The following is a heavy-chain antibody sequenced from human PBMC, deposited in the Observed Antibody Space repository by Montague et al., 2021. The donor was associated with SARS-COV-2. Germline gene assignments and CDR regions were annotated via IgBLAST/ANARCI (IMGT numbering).Heavy chain of an antibody. CDR2: INWNGGST. V-gene: IGHV3-20*04. Sequence: SLRLSCAAPGFTFDDYGMSWVRQAPGRGLEWVSGINWNGGSTGYADSVKGRFTISRDNAKNSLYLQMNSLRAEDTALYYCARDVEGFGELQVDYWGQGTLVTVSS. J-gene: IGHJ4*02. CDR1: GFTFDDYG. D-gene: IGHD3-10*01. CDR3: ARDVEGFGELQVDY.